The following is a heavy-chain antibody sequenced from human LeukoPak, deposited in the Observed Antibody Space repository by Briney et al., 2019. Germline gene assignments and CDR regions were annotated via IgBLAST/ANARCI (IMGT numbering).Heavy chain of an antibody. D-gene: IGHD6-19*01. V-gene: IGHV3-23*01. CDR1: GFTFSSYA. CDR2: ISGSGGST. J-gene: IGHJ4*02. Sequence: GGSLRLSCAASGFTFSSYAMSWVRQAPGKGLEWVSAISGSGGSTYYADSVKGRFTISRDNSKNTLYLQMNSLRAEDTAVYYCAKDRSSGWSNSYCFDYWGQGTLVTVSS. CDR3: AKDRSSGWSNSYCFDY.